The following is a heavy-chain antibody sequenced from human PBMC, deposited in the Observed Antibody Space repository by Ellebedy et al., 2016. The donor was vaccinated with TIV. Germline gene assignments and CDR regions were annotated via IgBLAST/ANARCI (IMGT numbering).Heavy chain of an antibody. CDR3: AREYYDVLTGAGGWFDP. CDR1: GGSLSGYY. J-gene: IGHJ5*02. Sequence: PSETLSLTCAVYGGSLSGYYWSWIRQPPGKGLEWIGDINHSGSTNYNPSLKSRLTISVDPSENQFSLNLSSVTAADTAVYYCAREYYDVLTGAGGWFDPWGQGALVTVSS. CDR2: INHSGST. V-gene: IGHV4-34*01. D-gene: IGHD3-9*01.